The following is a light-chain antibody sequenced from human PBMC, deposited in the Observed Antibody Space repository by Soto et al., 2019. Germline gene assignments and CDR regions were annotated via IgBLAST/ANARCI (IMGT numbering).Light chain of an antibody. CDR2: DNN. J-gene: IGLJ3*02. V-gene: IGLV1-40*01. CDR1: SSNIGAGYD. Sequence: QSVLTQPPSVSGAPGQRVTISCTGSSSNIGAGYDVHWYQQLPGTAPRLLIYDNNSRPSGVPDRFSGSKSSTSATLAITGLQAEDEADYYCQSYDSSLPWVFGGGTKVTVL. CDR3: QSYDSSLPWV.